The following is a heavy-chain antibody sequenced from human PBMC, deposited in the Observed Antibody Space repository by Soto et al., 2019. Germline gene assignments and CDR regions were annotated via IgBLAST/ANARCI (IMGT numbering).Heavy chain of an antibody. J-gene: IGHJ5*02. Sequence: SETLSLTCSVFVESFSVYHWTCSRQSTGKGLEWIGEINLSGNTNYNPSLKSRVTISIDTPKKQFSLKLTSVTAADTAIYYCARVLVTYGGIMVPYNWFDTWGQGNLVTVSS. V-gene: IGHV4-34*01. CDR2: INLSGNT. CDR1: VESFSVYH. CDR3: ARVLVTYGGIMVPYNWFDT. D-gene: IGHD3-16*01.